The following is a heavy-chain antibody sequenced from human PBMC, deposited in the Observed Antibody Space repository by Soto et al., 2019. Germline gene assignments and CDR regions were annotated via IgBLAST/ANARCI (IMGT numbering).Heavy chain of an antibody. V-gene: IGHV1-3*01. D-gene: IGHD2-8*02. Sequence: GASVKVSCKASGYTFTSYAMHWVRQAPGQRLEWVGWINAGNGNTKYSQKFQGRVTITRDTSASTAYMELNSLTAGDTAVYYCAKATATGGGAFDIRGQGTMVTVSS. J-gene: IGHJ3*02. CDR1: GYTFTSYA. CDR2: INAGNGNT. CDR3: AKATATGGGAFDI.